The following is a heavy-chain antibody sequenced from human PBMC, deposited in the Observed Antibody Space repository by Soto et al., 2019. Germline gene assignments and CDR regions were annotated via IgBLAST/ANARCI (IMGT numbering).Heavy chain of an antibody. CDR1: GFTFSSYA. Sequence: GGSLRLSCAASGFTFSSYAMHWVRQAPGKGLEWVAIISYDGSNKYYADSVKGRFTISRDNSKNTLYLQMNSLRAEDTVVYYCARVTGDNILDAFDIWGQGTMVTVSS. V-gene: IGHV3-30*04. CDR3: ARVTGDNILDAFDI. CDR2: ISYDGSNK. J-gene: IGHJ3*02. D-gene: IGHD7-27*01.